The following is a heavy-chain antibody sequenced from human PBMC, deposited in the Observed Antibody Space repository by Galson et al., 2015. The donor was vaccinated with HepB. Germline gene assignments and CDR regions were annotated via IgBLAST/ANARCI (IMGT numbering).Heavy chain of an antibody. J-gene: IGHJ4*02. CDR1: GYSFTSYG. CDR3: ARVCSGGYCHSDY. V-gene: IGHV1-3*01. D-gene: IGHD2-15*01. Sequence: SVKVSCKASGYSFTSYGMHWVRQAPGQRLEWMGWINAGNGNTKYSQKLQGRVTITGDTSATTAYMELSSLTSEDTAVYYCARVCSGGYCHSDYWGQGTLVTVSS. CDR2: INAGNGNT.